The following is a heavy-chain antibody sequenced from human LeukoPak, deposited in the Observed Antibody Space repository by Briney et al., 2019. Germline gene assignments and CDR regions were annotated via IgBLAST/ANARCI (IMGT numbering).Heavy chain of an antibody. CDR3: ARLRFYASA. CDR2: INPDGSET. Sequence: GGSLRLSCAASGFNFDNYLMSWVRQAPGKGLEWVASINPDGSETYYVDSVKGRFSISRDNSKNSLYLQMNSLRAEDTAVYYCARLRFYASAWGQGTLVTVSS. D-gene: IGHD2/OR15-2a*01. V-gene: IGHV3-7*01. J-gene: IGHJ5*02. CDR1: GFNFDNYL.